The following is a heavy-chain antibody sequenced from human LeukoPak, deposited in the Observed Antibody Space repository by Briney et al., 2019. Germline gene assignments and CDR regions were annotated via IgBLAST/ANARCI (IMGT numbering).Heavy chain of an antibody. V-gene: IGHV6-1*01. CDR3: ARDPFDGNNWFDP. D-gene: IGHD1-26*01. CDR2: TYYRSKWYN. CDR1: GDSVSGKSAV. Sequence: SQTLSLTCAISGDSVSGKSAVWSWIRQSPSRGLEWLGRTYYRSKWYNDYAVSVKSRITINPDTSKNQFSLQLNSVTPEDTAVYYCARDPFDGNNWFDPWGQGTLVTVSS. J-gene: IGHJ5*02.